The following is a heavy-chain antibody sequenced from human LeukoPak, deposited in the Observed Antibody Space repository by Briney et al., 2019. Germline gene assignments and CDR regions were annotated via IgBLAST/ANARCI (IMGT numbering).Heavy chain of an antibody. V-gene: IGHV1-2*02. D-gene: IGHD4-17*01. CDR1: GYTFTWYY. Sequence: ASVQISCEASGYTFTWYYMHWGRPGPGQGVEWMGWINPNSGGTNYAQKFQGRVTMTRDTSISTAYMELSRLRSDDTAVYYCARVQDYGDFDYWGQGTLVTVSS. CDR2: INPNSGGT. J-gene: IGHJ4*02. CDR3: ARVQDYGDFDY.